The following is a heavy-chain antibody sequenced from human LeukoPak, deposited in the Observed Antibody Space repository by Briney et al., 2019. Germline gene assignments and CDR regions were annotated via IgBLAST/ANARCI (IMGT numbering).Heavy chain of an antibody. J-gene: IGHJ6*02. Sequence: ASVKVSCKVSGYTLTELSMHWVRQAPGKGLEWMGGFDPEDGETIYAQKFQGRVTMTEDTSTDTAYMELSSLRSEDTAVYYCATPGRIAAAPYCYYGMDVWGQGTTVTVSS. CDR2: FDPEDGET. D-gene: IGHD6-13*01. CDR1: GYTLTELS. V-gene: IGHV1-24*01. CDR3: ATPGRIAAAPYCYYGMDV.